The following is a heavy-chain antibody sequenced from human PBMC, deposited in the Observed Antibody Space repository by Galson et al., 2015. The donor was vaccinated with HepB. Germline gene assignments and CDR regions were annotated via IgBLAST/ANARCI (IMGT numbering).Heavy chain of an antibody. J-gene: IGHJ5*01. Sequence: SLRLSCAASEFTFSDYYMSWIRQAPGKGLEWVSYISASSTYTNYADSVKGRFTISRDNAKNSLYLQMNSLRAEDTAVYYCARVRTTLVREVIPNNCFDSWGQGTLVTVSS. CDR2: ISASSTYT. CDR1: EFTFSDYY. V-gene: IGHV3-11*06. D-gene: IGHD3-10*01. CDR3: ARVRTTLVREVIPNNCFDS.